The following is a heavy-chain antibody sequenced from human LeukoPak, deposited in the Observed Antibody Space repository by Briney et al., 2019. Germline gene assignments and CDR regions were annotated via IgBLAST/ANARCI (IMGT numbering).Heavy chain of an antibody. CDR2: IAGSGSRT. V-gene: IGHV3-23*01. CDR3: AKVREDEHYYDSSGYYYNAFDI. D-gene: IGHD3-22*01. Sequence: GGSLRFSCAASGFIFGSYAMSWVRQAPGKGLEWVSSIAGSGSRTDYGDSVKGRFTISRDNSENTLFLQMNSLRPEDTAVYYCAKVREDEHYYDSSGYYYNAFDIWGQGTTVTVSS. J-gene: IGHJ3*02. CDR1: GFIFGSYA.